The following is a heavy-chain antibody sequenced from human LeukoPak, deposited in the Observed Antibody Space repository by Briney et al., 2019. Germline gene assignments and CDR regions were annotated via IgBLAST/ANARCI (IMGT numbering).Heavy chain of an antibody. Sequence: GASVKVSCKASGGTFSSYAISWVRQAPGQGLEWMGGIIPIFGTANYAQKFQGRVTITTDESTSTAYMELSSLRSEDTAVYYCARGSDSGSYPPFDYWGQGTLVTVSS. V-gene: IGHV1-69*05. CDR3: ARGSDSGSYPPFDY. D-gene: IGHD1-26*01. J-gene: IGHJ4*02. CDR1: GGTFSSYA. CDR2: IIPIFGTA.